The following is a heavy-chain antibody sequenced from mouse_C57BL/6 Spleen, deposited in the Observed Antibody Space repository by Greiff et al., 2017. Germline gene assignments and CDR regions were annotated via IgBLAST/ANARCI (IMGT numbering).Heavy chain of an antibody. V-gene: IGHV2-6*01. CDR1: GFSLTSYG. CDR2: IWGVGST. J-gene: IGHJ4*01. Sequence: QVQLQQSGPGLVAPSQSLSITCTVSGFSLTSYGVDWVRQSPGKGLEWLGVIWGVGSTNYNSALKSRLSISNDNSKSQVFLKMNSLQTDDTAMYYCATLNWEGYWGQGTSVTVSS. CDR3: ATLNWEGY. D-gene: IGHD4-1*01.